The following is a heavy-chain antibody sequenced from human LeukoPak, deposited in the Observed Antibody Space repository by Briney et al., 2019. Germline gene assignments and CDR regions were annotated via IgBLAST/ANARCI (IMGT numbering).Heavy chain of an antibody. J-gene: IGHJ4*02. D-gene: IGHD3-16*01. CDR1: GGSFSSYS. V-gene: IGHV4-4*07. Sequence: SETLSLTCTVSGGSFSSYSWTWIRQPAGKGLEWIGHIYINGRTNYNPSLKSRVTMSVNTSKNQLSLNLKSVTAADTAVYCCARTHYVWGSYFDYWGQGTQVTVSS. CDR2: IYINGRT. CDR3: ARTHYVWGSYFDY.